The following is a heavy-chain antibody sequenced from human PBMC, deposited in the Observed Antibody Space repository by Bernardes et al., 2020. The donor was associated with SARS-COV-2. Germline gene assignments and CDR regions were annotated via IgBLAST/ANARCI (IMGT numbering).Heavy chain of an antibody. J-gene: IGHJ4*02. CDR3: AKREYYDFWSGPIDY. Sequence: GGSLRLSCAASGFTFSRYAMNWVRQAPGKGLSLVSAISGSGGSTYYADSVRGRFTISRDNSKNTLYLQMNSQRAEDTAVYYCAKREYYDFWSGPIDYWGQGTLVTVSS. CDR1: GFTFSRYA. V-gene: IGHV3-23*01. D-gene: IGHD3-3*01. CDR2: ISGSGGST.